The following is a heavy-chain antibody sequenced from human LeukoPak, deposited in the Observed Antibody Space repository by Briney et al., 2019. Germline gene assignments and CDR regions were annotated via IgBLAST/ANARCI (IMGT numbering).Heavy chain of an antibody. CDR1: GGTFSSYA. Sequence: SVKVSCKASGGTFSSYAISWVRQAPGQGLEWMGRIIPIFGIANYAQKFQGRVTITADKSTSTAYMELSSLRSEDTAVYYCARDRGRILWFGEFDYWGQGTLVSVSS. CDR2: IIPIFGIA. D-gene: IGHD3-10*01. CDR3: ARDRGRILWFGEFDY. J-gene: IGHJ4*02. V-gene: IGHV1-69*04.